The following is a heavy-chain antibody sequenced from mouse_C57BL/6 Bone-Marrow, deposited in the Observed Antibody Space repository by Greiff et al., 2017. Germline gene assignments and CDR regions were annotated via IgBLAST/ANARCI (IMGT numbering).Heavy chain of an antibody. CDR3: ARHPPWDYYARDY. D-gene: IGHD4-1*01. J-gene: IGHJ4*01. CDR1: GFTFSDYY. CDR2: ISNGGGST. V-gene: IGHV5-12*01. Sequence: DVKLVESGGGLVQPGGSLKLSCAASGFTFSDYYMYWVRQTPEKRLEWVAYISNGGGSTYYPDTVKGRFTISRDNDKNTLYLQNSRLKSEDTAVDYCARHPPWDYYARDYGGQGTSVTVSA.